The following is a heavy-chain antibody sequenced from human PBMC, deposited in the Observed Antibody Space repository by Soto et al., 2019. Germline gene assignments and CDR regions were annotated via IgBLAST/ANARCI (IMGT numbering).Heavy chain of an antibody. J-gene: IGHJ4*02. Sequence: QVQLQESGPGLVKPSETLSLTCTVSGGSISSYYWNWIRQPPGKGLEWIGNIYYSGSTNYNPSPKSRVTIRLHTSKTLCPLQLSVVSAADAAGYYCAGGGGWLTDYGGQGTLVTVSS. CDR1: GGSISSYY. V-gene: IGHV4-59*01. D-gene: IGHD6-19*01. CDR2: IYYSGST. CDR3: AGGGGWLTDY.